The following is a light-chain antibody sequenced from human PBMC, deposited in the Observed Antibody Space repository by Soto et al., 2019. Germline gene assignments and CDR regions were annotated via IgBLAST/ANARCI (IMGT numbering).Light chain of an antibody. CDR3: QQYDNLPRT. CDR2: DAS. J-gene: IGKJ2*01. Sequence: DIQMTQSPSSLSASVGDRVTITCQASQDISTYLNWYQQKPGKAPKLLIYDASNLETGVPTRFSGSGSGTDFTFTISSLQPEDIETYYCQQYDNLPRTFGQGTKLEIK. V-gene: IGKV1-33*01. CDR1: QDISTY.